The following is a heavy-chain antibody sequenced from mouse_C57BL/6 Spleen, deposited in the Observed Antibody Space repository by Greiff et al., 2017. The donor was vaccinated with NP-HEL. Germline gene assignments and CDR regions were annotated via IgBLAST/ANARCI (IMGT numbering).Heavy chain of an antibody. V-gene: IGHV1-26*01. CDR2: INPNNGVT. CDR1: GYTFTDYY. D-gene: IGHD1-1*01. J-gene: IGHJ1*03. CDR3: ARHGSSWYFDV. Sequence: VQLQQSGPELVKPGASVKISCKASGYTFTDYYMNWVKQSHGKSLEWIGDINPNNGVTSYNQKFKGKATLTVDKSSSTAYMELRSLTSEDSAVYYCARHGSSWYFDVWGTGTTVTVSS.